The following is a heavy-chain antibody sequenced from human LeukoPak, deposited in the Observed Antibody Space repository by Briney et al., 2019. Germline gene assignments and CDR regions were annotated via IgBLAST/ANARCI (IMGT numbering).Heavy chain of an antibody. CDR2: ISAYNGNT. J-gene: IGHJ6*02. Sequence: ASVKVSCKASGYTFTSHDISWVRQAPGQGLEWMGWISAYNGNTNYAQKLQGRVTMTTDTSTSTAYMELRSLRSDDTAVYYCARELSMVYAVSYYYGMDVWGQGTTVTVSS. D-gene: IGHD2-8*01. V-gene: IGHV1-18*04. CDR3: ARELSMVYAVSYYYGMDV. CDR1: GYTFTSHD.